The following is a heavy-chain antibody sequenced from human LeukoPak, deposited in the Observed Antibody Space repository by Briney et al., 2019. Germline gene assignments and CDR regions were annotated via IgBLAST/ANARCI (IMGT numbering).Heavy chain of an antibody. D-gene: IGHD6-19*01. CDR3: ARGLSSIAVAGTAWFDP. CDR2: IYYSGST. J-gene: IGHJ5*02. Sequence: PSETLSLTCTVSGGSISSSSYYWGWIRQPPGKGLEWIGSIYYSGSTYYNPSLKSRVTISVDTSKNQFSLKLSSVTAADTAVYYCARGLSSIAVAGTAWFDPWGQGTLVTVSS. V-gene: IGHV4-39*07. CDR1: GGSISSSSYY.